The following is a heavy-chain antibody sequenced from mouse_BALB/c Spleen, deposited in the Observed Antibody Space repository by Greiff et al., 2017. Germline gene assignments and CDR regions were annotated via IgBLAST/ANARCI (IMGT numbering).Heavy chain of an antibody. Sequence: DVQLVESGTVLARPGASVKMSCKASGYSFTSYWMHWVKQRPGQGLEWIGAIYPGNSDTSYTQKFKGKAKLTAVTSASTAYMELSSLTNEDSAVYYCKREGASTRITTGYYFDYWGQGTTLTVSS. CDR1: GYSFTSYW. CDR3: KREGASTRITTGYYFDY. D-gene: IGHD2-4*01. J-gene: IGHJ2*01. CDR2: IYPGNSDT. V-gene: IGHV1-5*01.